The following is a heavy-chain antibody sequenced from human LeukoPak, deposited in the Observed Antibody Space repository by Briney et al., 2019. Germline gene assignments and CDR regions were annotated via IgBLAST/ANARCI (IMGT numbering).Heavy chain of an antibody. J-gene: IGHJ5*02. Sequence: PSETLPLTCTVSGGSISSYYWSWIRQPPGKGLEWIGYIYTSGSTNYNPSLKSRVTISVETSKNQFSLKLSSVTAADTAVYYCARAFGSSWSNWFDPWGQGTLVTVSS. CDR2: IYTSGST. CDR1: GGSISSYY. V-gene: IGHV4-4*09. CDR3: ARAFGSSWSNWFDP. D-gene: IGHD6-13*01.